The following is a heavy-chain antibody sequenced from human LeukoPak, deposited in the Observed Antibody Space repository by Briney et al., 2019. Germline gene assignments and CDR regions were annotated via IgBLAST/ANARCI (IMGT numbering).Heavy chain of an antibody. CDR1: GFTFRSYE. V-gene: IGHV3-48*03. CDR3: ARVITSYYYYYYMDV. Sequence: GGSLRLSCAASGFTFRSYEMNWVRQAPGKGLEWVSYISSSGSTIYYADSVKGRFTISRDNAKNSLYLQMNSLRAEDTAVYYCARVITSYYYYYYMDVWGKGTTVTVSS. J-gene: IGHJ6*03. CDR2: ISSSGSTI. D-gene: IGHD3-3*01.